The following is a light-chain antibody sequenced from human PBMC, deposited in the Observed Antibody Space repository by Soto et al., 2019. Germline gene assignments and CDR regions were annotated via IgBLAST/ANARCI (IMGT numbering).Light chain of an antibody. V-gene: IGKV4-1*01. CDR2: WAS. Sequence: DIVMTQSPDSLAVSLGERATINCKSSQSILYSSNNKNYLAWFQQKPGQPPKLLIYWASTRESGVPDRFSGSGSGTDFTLTISSLQAEDVAVYYCQQYYRTRSTFGQGTEVEVK. J-gene: IGKJ1*01. CDR3: QQYYRTRST. CDR1: QSILYSSNNKNY.